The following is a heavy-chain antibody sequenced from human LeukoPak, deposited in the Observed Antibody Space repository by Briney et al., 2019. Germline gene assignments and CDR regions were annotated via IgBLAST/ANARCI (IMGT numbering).Heavy chain of an antibody. D-gene: IGHD5-24*01. CDR2: IDPNSGGT. CDR3: ARVLGIGMATII. V-gene: IGHV1-2*02. CDR1: GYTFTGYY. J-gene: IGHJ4*02. Sequence: GASVKVSCKASGYTFTGYYMHWVRQAPGQGLEWMGWIDPNSGGTNYAQKFQGRVTMTRDTSISTAYMELSRLRSDDTAVYYCARVLGIGMATIIWGQGTLVTVSS.